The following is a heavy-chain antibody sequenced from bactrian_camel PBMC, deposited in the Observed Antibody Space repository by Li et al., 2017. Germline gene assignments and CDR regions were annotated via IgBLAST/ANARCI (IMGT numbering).Heavy chain of an antibody. V-gene: IGHV3-2*01. D-gene: IGHD6*01. Sequence: HVQLVESGGGSVQSGGSLKLSCVASGFTFSNYYMTWVRQAPGKGLQWVSSIYSDGSDASNIDYADSVKGRFTASRDDAKNTLYLQMNSLKLEDTATYYCATAEGSWYGQYLYWGQGTQVTVS. J-gene: IGHJ4*01. CDR1: GFTFSNYY. CDR3: ATAEGSWYGQYLY. CDR2: IYSDGSDASNI.